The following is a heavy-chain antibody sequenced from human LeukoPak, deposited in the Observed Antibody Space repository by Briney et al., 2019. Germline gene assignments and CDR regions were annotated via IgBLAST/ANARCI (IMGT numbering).Heavy chain of an antibody. CDR2: IIPIFGTA. CDR1: GGTFSSYA. V-gene: IGHV1-69*13. CDR3: KIVGATDAFDI. J-gene: IGHJ3*02. D-gene: IGHD1-26*01. Sequence: SVKVSCKASGGTFSSYAISWVRPAPGQGLEWMGGIIPIFGTANYAQKFQGRVTITADESTSTAYMELSSLRSEDTAVYYCKIVGATDAFDIWGQGTMVTVSS.